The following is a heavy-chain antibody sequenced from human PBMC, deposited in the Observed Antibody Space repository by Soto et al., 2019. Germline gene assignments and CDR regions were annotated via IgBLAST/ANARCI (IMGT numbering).Heavy chain of an antibody. CDR2: ISPSGGST. CDR3: AKDGGYCSSTSCFFDY. Sequence: EVQLLESGGGLVQPGGSLRLSCAASGFTFSSYAMSWVRQAPGKGLEWVSAISPSGGSTYYADSLKGRFTISRDNSKNTLYLQMNSLRAEDTAVYYCAKDGGYCSSTSCFFDYWGQGTLVTVSS. CDR1: GFTFSSYA. J-gene: IGHJ4*02. V-gene: IGHV3-23*01. D-gene: IGHD2-2*01.